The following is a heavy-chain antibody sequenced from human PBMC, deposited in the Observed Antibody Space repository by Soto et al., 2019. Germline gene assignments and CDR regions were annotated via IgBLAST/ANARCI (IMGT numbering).Heavy chain of an antibody. J-gene: IGHJ5*02. CDR2: INSDGSST. V-gene: IGHV3-74*01. CDR3: ARVPSILDYYDSSGFPETNWFDP. CDR1: GFTFSSYW. Sequence: GRSLRLSCAASGFTFSSYWMHWVRQAPGKGLVWVSRINSDGSSTSYADSVKGRFTISRDNAKNTLYLQMNSLRAEDTAVYYCARVPSILDYYDSSGFPETNWFDPWGQGTLVTVSS. D-gene: IGHD3-22*01.